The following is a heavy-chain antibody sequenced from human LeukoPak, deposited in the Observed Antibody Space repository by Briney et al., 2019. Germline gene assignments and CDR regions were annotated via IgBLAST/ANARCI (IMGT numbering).Heavy chain of an antibody. CDR3: ARVTTGGYFNY. D-gene: IGHD3-22*01. Sequence: SETLSLTCSVSGGSISSGSYYWSWIRQPAGKGLEWIVRIYTSGSTNYNPSLKSRVTMSFDASNNQFSLRLSSVTAADTAVYYCARVTTGGYFNYWGQGTLVTVSS. CDR1: GGSISSGSYY. J-gene: IGHJ4*02. V-gene: IGHV4-61*02. CDR2: IYTSGST.